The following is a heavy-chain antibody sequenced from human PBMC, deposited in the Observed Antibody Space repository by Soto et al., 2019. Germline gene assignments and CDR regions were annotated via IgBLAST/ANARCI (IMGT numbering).Heavy chain of an antibody. D-gene: IGHD3-22*01. CDR1: GASISSGRSY. V-gene: IGHV4-31*03. J-gene: IGHJ4*02. CDR3: ARLYTYGYYHFDH. Sequence: SETLSLTCTVSGASISSGRSYWSWIRQHPGKGLEWIGYMFYSGSTYYHPSLKSRVNISADTSKNQFSLRLTSVTPADTAVHYCARLYTYGYYHFDHWGQGTPVTVSS. CDR2: MFYSGST.